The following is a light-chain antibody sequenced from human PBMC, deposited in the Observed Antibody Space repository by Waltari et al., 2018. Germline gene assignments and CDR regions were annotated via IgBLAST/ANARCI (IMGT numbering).Light chain of an antibody. CDR3: QQYYSYLT. J-gene: IGKJ2*01. CDR1: QGISSY. CDR2: AAS. Sequence: AIRITQSPSSLSASTGDRVTITCRASQGISSYLAWYQQKPGKAPNLLIYAASTLQSGVPSRFSGSGSGTDFTLTISCLQSEDFATYYCQQYYSYLTCGQGTKLEIK. V-gene: IGKV1-8*01.